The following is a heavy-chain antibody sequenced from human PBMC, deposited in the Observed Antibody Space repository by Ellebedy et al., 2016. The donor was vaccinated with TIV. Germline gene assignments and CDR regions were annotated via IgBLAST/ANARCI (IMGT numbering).Heavy chain of an antibody. V-gene: IGHV3-23*01. Sequence: PGGSLRLSCAASGFTFTDYAMTWVRQAPGKGLEWVSAMSASGGGTYYADSVKGRFTISRDNSKNTLYLLMNSLRAEDTAVYFSAKDRLSSWHNVGYYFDSWGRGTLVTVSS. CDR3: AKDRLSSWHNVGYYFDS. CDR2: MSASGGGT. J-gene: IGHJ4*02. D-gene: IGHD6-13*01. CDR1: GFTFTDYA.